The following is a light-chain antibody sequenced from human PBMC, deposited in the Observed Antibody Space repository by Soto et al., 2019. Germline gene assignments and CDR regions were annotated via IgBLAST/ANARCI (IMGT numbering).Light chain of an antibody. V-gene: IGLV2-14*01. CDR1: SSDVGGYNY. CDR3: SSYTRSSTVV. CDR2: EVS. Sequence: QSALTQPASVSGSPGQSITISCTGTSSDVGGYNYVSWYQQHPGKAPKLMIYEVSNRPSGVSNRFSGSKSANTASLTISGLQAEDEADYYCSSYTRSSTVVFGGGTKVTVL. J-gene: IGLJ2*01.